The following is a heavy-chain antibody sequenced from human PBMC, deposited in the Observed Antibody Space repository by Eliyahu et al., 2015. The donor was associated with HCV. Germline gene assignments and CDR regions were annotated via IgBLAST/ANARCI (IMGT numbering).Heavy chain of an antibody. Sequence: QVQLQQWGAGLLKPSETLSLTCAVYGGSFXXYYWSWIRPPPGKGLEWIGEINHSGSTNYNPSLKSRVTISVDTSKNQFSLKLSSVTAADTAVYYCARGNGGIAAAGTKQGFDYWGQGTLVTVSS. CDR1: GGSFXXYY. V-gene: IGHV4-34*01. CDR2: INHSGST. D-gene: IGHD6-13*01. J-gene: IGHJ4*02. CDR3: ARGNGGIAAAGTKQGFDY.